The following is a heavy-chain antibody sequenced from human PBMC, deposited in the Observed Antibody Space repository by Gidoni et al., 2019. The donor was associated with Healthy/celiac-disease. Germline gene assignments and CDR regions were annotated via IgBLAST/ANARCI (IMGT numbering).Heavy chain of an antibody. V-gene: IGHV3-21*01. CDR3: ARDGGGRPEPPYGMDV. CDR1: GFTFSSYS. Sequence: EVQLVESGGGLVKPGGSLRLSCAASGFTFSSYSMNWVLEAPGKGLEWVSSISSSSSYIDSADSVKGRFTISRDNAKNSLYLQMNSLRAEDTAVYYCARDGGGRPEPPYGMDVWGQGTTVTVSS. D-gene: IGHD3-16*01. CDR2: ISSSSSYI. J-gene: IGHJ6*02.